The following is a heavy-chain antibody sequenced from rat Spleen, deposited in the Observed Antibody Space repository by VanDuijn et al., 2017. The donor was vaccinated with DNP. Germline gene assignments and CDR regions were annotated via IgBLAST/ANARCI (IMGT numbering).Heavy chain of an antibody. CDR3: ARWGGQPDY. J-gene: IGHJ2*01. Sequence: EVQLQESGPGLVKPSQSLSLTCSVTGYSITSNYWGWIRQFTGNKMEWMGYISYSGSICYNPSLKSRISITRDTSKNKFILQLNSITTEETATYYCARWGGQPDYWGQGVMVTVSS. D-gene: IGHD3-4*01. CDR1: GYSITSNY. CDR2: ISYSGSI. V-gene: IGHV3-1*01.